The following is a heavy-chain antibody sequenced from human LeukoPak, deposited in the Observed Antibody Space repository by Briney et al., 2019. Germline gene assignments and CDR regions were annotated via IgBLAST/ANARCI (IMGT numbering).Heavy chain of an antibody. V-gene: IGHV3-30*18. CDR2: ISYDGSNK. D-gene: IGHD2-15*01. Sequence: GGSLRLSCAASGFTFSSYGMHWVRQAPGRGLEWVVIISYDGSNKYYADSVKGRFTISRDNSKNTLYLQMNSLRAEDTAVYYCAKDLTRYYSGMDVWGQGTTVTVSS. J-gene: IGHJ6*02. CDR3: AKDLTRYYSGMDV. CDR1: GFTFSSYG.